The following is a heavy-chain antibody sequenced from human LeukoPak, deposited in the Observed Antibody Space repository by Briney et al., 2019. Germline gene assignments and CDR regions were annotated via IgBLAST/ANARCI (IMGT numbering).Heavy chain of an antibody. Sequence: SETLSLTCTVSGGSISSYYWSWIRQPPGKGLEWIGYIYYSGSTNYNPSLKSRVTISVDRSKNQFSLKLSSVTAADTAVYYCARGRGGSTLGYYFDYWGQGTLVTVSS. CDR3: ARGRGGSTLGYYFDY. D-gene: IGHD2-15*01. CDR2: IYYSGST. CDR1: GGSISSYY. V-gene: IGHV4-59*12. J-gene: IGHJ4*02.